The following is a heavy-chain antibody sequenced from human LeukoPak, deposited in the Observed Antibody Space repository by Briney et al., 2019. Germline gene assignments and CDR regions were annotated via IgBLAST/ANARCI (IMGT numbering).Heavy chain of an antibody. J-gene: IGHJ4*02. V-gene: IGHV3-48*01. CDR2: ISSSSGTI. D-gene: IGHD3-22*01. CDR1: GFTFSSYN. Sequence: GGSLRLSCVASGFTFSSYNMNWVRQAPGRGLEWVSYISSSSGTIYYADSVKGRFTISRDNAKNSLYLQMNSLRAEDTAVYYCARDDPYYYDSSGYCDYWGQGTLVAVSS. CDR3: ARDDPYYYDSSGYCDY.